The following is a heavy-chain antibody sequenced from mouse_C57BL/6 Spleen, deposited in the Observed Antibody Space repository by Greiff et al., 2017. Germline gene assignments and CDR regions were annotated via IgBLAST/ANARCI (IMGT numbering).Heavy chain of an antibody. CDR3: ARGGYGSSYPFAY. J-gene: IGHJ3*01. D-gene: IGHD1-1*01. CDR1: GYSITSGYY. Sequence: EVQLQESGPGLVKPSQSLSLTCSVTGYSITSGYYWNWIRQFPGNKLEWMGYISYDGSNNYNPSLKNRISITRDTSKNQFFLKLNSVTTEDTATYYCARGGYGSSYPFAYWGQGTLVTVSA. CDR2: ISYDGSN. V-gene: IGHV3-6*01.